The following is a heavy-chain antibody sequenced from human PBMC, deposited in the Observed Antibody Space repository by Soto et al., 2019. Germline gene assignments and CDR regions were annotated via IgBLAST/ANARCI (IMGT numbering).Heavy chain of an antibody. D-gene: IGHD2-15*01. J-gene: IGHJ5*02. CDR1: GYTFTDYD. Sequence: QEQLVQSGAEVKKPGASVKVSCKTSGYTFTDYDINWVRQATGQGLEWIGWMNPNSGETGYAQKFQGRVTMTSSASRRQAYLEPSSQRAEDTDVDYCARVAVAARPRWYNWFDPWAQGTLVTVSP. CDR3: ARVAVAARPRWYNWFDP. V-gene: IGHV1-8*01. CDR2: MNPNSGET.